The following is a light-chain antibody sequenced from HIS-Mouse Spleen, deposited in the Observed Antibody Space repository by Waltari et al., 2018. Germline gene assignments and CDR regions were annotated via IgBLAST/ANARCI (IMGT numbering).Light chain of an antibody. CDR3: NARDSSGNHLGV. CDR1: SLRSYY. CDR2: GQN. V-gene: IGLV3-19*01. J-gene: IGLJ2*01. Sequence: SSELTQDPAVSVALGQTVRITCQGDSLRSYYASWYQQKPGQAPVLGSYGQNNRPSGIPDRFSGSSSGNTASLTITGAQAEEEADYYCNARDSSGNHLGVFGGGTKLTVL.